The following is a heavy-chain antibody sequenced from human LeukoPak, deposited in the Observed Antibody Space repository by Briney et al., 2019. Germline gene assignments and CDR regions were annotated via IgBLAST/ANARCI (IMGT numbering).Heavy chain of an antibody. CDR3: ARRYYFDY. J-gene: IGHJ4*02. Sequence: ASVKVSCKASGHKLSNYYIHWVRQAPGQGLEWMGIIDPSGGSTTYAQKFQGRVTMTRETSTSTVYMELSSLRSEDTAVYFCARRYYFDYWGQGTLVTVSS. CDR2: IDPSGGST. CDR1: GHKLSNYY. V-gene: IGHV1-46*01.